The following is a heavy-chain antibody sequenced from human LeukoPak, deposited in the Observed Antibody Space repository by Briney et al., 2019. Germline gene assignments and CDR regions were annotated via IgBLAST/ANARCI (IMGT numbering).Heavy chain of an antibody. Sequence: SETLSLTCTVSGGSISSYYWSWIRQPPGKGLEWIGDIYYSGSTNYNPSPKSRVTISVDTSKNQFSLKLSSVTAADTAVYYCARHRQGGIYSSSWYGFDYWGQGTLVTVSS. CDR2: IYYSGST. J-gene: IGHJ4*02. D-gene: IGHD6-13*01. V-gene: IGHV4-59*08. CDR1: GGSISSYY. CDR3: ARHRQGGIYSSSWYGFDY.